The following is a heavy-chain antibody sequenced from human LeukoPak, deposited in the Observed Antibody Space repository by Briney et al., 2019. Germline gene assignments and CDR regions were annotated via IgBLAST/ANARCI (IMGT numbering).Heavy chain of an antibody. Sequence: GGSLRLSCAASGFSFSTYAMSWVRQAPGKGLEWVSTISGRGGNTYYADSVRGRFTISRDNSKNTLYLQMNSLRADDTAVYYCARDGNEQQLVWDPRLYYFSNFDYWGQGTLVTVSS. D-gene: IGHD6-13*01. CDR2: ISGRGGNT. CDR1: GFSFSTYA. CDR3: ARDGNEQQLVWDPRLYYFSNFDY. V-gene: IGHV3-23*01. J-gene: IGHJ4*02.